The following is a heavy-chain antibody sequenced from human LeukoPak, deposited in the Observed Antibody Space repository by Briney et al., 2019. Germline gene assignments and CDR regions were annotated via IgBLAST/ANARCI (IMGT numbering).Heavy chain of an antibody. CDR1: GYTFTSYG. V-gene: IGHV1-18*01. Sequence: GASVKVSCKASGYTFTSYGISWVRQAPGQGLEWMGWISAYNGNTNYAQKLQGRVTMTTDTSTSTAYMELRSLRSDDTAVCYCARAIAGRENYYYYYYMDVWGKGTTVTVSS. CDR2: ISAYNGNT. J-gene: IGHJ6*03. CDR3: ARAIAGRENYYYYYYMDV. D-gene: IGHD2-21*01.